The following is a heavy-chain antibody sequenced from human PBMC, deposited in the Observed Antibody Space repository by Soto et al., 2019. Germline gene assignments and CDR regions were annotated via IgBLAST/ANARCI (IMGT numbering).Heavy chain of an antibody. J-gene: IGHJ5*02. V-gene: IGHV4-59*08. CDR1: GGSISSYY. D-gene: IGHD4-17*01. Sequence: QVQLQESGPGLVKPSETLSLTCTVSGGSISSYYWSWIRQPPGKGLEWIGYIYYSGSTNYNPSLRMRVTISVDTSKHQFSLKLSSVTAADTAVYYCAKSTVTTFPPVNWFDPWGQGTLVTVSS. CDR2: IYYSGST. CDR3: AKSTVTTFPPVNWFDP.